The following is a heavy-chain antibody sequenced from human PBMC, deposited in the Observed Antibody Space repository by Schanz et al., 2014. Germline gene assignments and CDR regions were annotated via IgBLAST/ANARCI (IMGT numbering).Heavy chain of an antibody. J-gene: IGHJ5*02. CDR1: GYTFTSYY. CDR3: VRWGEFQLLNWFDT. Sequence: QVQLVQSGAEVKKPGASVKVSCKASGYTFTSYYIHWVRQAPGQGLEWMGWINCNSGGTNYPQKFQGRVIMTRDTSISTAYMELNRLKPDDTAVYYCVRWGEFQLLNWFDTWGQGTLVTVSS. CDR2: INCNSGGT. D-gene: IGHD3-16*01. V-gene: IGHV1-2*02.